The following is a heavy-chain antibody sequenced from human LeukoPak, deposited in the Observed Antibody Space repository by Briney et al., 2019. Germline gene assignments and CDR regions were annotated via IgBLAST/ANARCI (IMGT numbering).Heavy chain of an antibody. D-gene: IGHD3-9*01. CDR3: AKGRNVLRYPYGMDV. CDR1: GYTFTSYY. CDR2: INPSGGST. V-gene: IGHV1-46*01. J-gene: IGHJ6*02. Sequence: ASVTVSFKASGYTFTSYYMHWVRQAPGQGLEWMGIINPSGGSTSYAQKFQGRVTMTRDTSTSTVYMELSSLRSEDTAVYYCAKGRNVLRYPYGMDVWGQGTTVTVSS.